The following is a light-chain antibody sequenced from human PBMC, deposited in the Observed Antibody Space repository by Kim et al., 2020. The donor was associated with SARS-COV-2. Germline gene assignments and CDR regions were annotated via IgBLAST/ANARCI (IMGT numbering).Light chain of an antibody. J-gene: IGLJ3*02. CDR2: RDN. Sequence: RQTATLTCTGNNNNVGNQGAAWLQQHQGHPPRLLSYRDNNRPSGISERFSASRSENTASLTITGLQPEDEADYYCSAWDRSLSAWVFGGGTQLTVL. CDR3: SAWDRSLSAWV. CDR1: NNNVGNQG. V-gene: IGLV10-54*01.